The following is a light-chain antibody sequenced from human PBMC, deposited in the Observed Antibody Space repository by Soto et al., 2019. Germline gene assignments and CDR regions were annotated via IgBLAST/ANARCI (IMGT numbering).Light chain of an antibody. CDR1: QSISYN. J-gene: IGKJ1*01. V-gene: IGKV3-15*01. CDR2: GAS. Sequence: EIVMTQSPATLSVSPGQRATLSCRASQSISYNLAWFQQKPGQPPRLLIYGASSRATGIPARFSGSGSGTEFTLTMSSLQSEDFAVYYRHQYNKWPRTFGQGTKVDI. CDR3: HQYNKWPRT.